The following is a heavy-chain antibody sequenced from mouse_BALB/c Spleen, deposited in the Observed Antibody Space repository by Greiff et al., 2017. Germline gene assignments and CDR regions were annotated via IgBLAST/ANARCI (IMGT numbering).Heavy chain of an antibody. CDR1: GFSLTGYG. CDR3: ARGIYYYGMDY. V-gene: IGHV2-6-7*01. Sequence: QVQLKESGPGLVAPSQSLSITCTVSGFSLTGYGVNWVRQPPGKGLEWLGMIWGDGSTDYNSALKSRLSISKDNSKSQVFLKMNSLQTDDTARYYCARGIYYYGMDYWGQGTSVTVSS. J-gene: IGHJ4*01. CDR2: IWGDGST.